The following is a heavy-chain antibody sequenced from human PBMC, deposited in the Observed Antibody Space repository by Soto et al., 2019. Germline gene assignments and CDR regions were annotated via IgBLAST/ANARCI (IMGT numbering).Heavy chain of an antibody. CDR1: GASISGFY. CDR2: IYATGTT. J-gene: IGHJ5*02. Sequence: QVQLQESGPGLVKPSETLSLTCTVSGASISGFYWSWIRKSAGKGLEWIGRIYATGTTDYNPSLKSRVMMSVDTPKKQFSLELRSVTAADTAVYYYVRNGTKTLRDWFDPWGQGISVTVS. CDR3: VRNGTKTLRDWFDP. D-gene: IGHD1-1*01. V-gene: IGHV4-4*07.